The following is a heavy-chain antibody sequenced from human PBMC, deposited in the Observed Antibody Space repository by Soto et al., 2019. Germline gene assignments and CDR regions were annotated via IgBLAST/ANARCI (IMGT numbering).Heavy chain of an antibody. CDR2: IKSKTDGGTT. V-gene: IGHV3-15*01. J-gene: IGHJ6*02. CDR3: TTDPAEFSITIFGVVINPDYYYGMDV. CDR1: GFTFSNAW. D-gene: IGHD3-3*01. Sequence: GGSLRLSCAASGFTFSNAWMSWVRQAPGEGLEWVGRIKSKTDGGTTDYAAHVKGRFTISRDDSKNTLYLQMNSLKTEDTAVYYCTTDPAEFSITIFGVVINPDYYYGMDVWGQGTTVTVSS.